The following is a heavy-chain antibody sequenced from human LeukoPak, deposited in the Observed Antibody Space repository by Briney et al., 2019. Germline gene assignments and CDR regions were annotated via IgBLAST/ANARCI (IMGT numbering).Heavy chain of an antibody. CDR3: VKDWFYGDLRGYFDY. Sequence: PGGSLRLSCAASGFTFSSYGMHWVRQAPGKGLEWVAFIRYDGSNKYYADSVKGRFTISRDNSKNTLYLQMNSLRAEDTAVYYCVKDWFYGDLRGYFDYWGQGTLVTVSS. V-gene: IGHV3-30*02. CDR2: IRYDGSNK. CDR1: GFTFSSYG. D-gene: IGHD4-17*01. J-gene: IGHJ4*02.